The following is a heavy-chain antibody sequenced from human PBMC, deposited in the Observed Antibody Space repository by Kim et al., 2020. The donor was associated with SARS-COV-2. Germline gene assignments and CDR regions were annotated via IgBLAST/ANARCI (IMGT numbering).Heavy chain of an antibody. CDR2: IKQDGSEK. CDR1: GFTFSSYW. V-gene: IGHV3-7*01. J-gene: IGHJ4*02. CDR3: ARDGTYDILTGYYPPDY. Sequence: GGSLRLSCAASGFTFSSYWMSWVRQAPGKGLEWVANIKQDGSEKYYVDSVKGRFTISRDNAKNSLYLQMNSLRAEDTAVYYCARDGTYDILTGYYPPDYWGQGTLVTVSS. D-gene: IGHD3-9*01.